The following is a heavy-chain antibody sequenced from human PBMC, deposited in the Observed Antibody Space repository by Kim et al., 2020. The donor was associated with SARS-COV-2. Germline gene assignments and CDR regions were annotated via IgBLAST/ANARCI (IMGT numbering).Heavy chain of an antibody. V-gene: IGHV1-24*01. J-gene: IGHJ4*02. CDR2: FDPEDGET. D-gene: IGHD3-9*01. CDR1: GYTLTELS. CDR3: ATASNYDILTGYSHPPDY. Sequence: ASVKVSCKVSGYTLTELSMHWVRQAPGKGLEWMGGFDPEDGETIYAQKFQGRVTMTEDTSTDTAYMELSSLRSEDTAVYYCATASNYDILTGYSHPPDYWRQGPLVTLSS.